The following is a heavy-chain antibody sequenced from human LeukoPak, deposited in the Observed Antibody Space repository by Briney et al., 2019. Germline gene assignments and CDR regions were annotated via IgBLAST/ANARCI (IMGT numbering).Heavy chain of an antibody. CDR2: INISGST. CDR1: GGSISSYY. V-gene: IGHV4-4*07. D-gene: IGHD5-24*01. CDR3: ARAIDGYNVNYYYYGMDA. Sequence: PSETLSLTCTVSGGSISSYYWSWIRQPAGKGLEWIGRINISGSTNYNPSLKSRVTMSVDTSKNQFSLKLSSVTAADTAVYYCARAIDGYNVNYYYYGMDAWGQGTTVTVSS. J-gene: IGHJ6*02.